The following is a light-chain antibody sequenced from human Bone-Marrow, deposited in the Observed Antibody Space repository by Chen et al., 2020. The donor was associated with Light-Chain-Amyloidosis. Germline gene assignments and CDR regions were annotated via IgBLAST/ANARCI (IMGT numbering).Light chain of an antibody. CDR3: GTWDSSLSGVV. CDR2: DND. CDR1: SSNIGNNY. V-gene: IGLV1-51*01. Sequence: QSVLTQPPSLSAAPEQRVTISCAGSSSNIGNNYVSWYQQLPGTAPKLLIYDNDKRPSGIPDRFSGSKSGTSATLGITGLQTGDEADYYCGTWDSSLSGVVFGGGTKLTVL. J-gene: IGLJ2*01.